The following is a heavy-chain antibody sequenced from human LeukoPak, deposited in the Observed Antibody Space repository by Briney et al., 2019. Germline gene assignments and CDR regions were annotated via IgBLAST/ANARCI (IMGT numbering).Heavy chain of an antibody. J-gene: IGHJ4*02. CDR3: AKEGTTGTTPFDY. V-gene: IGHV3-33*06. D-gene: IGHD1-1*01. CDR2: IWYDGSNK. Sequence: GGSLRLSCAAFGFTFSSYGMHWVRQAPGKGLEWVAVIWYDGSNKYYADSVKGRFTISRDNSKNTLYLQMNSLRAEDTAVYYCAKEGTTGTTPFDYWGQGTLVTVSS. CDR1: GFTFSSYG.